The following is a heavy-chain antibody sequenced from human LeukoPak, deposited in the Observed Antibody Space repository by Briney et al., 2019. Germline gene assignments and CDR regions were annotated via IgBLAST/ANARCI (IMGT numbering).Heavy chain of an antibody. D-gene: IGHD2-15*01. CDR3: ARGADGVSSNSRGWFDP. J-gene: IGHJ5*02. CDR1: GFTFSSYS. CDR2: ISSSSSTI. V-gene: IGHV3-48*04. Sequence: GGSLRLSCAASGFTFSSYSMNWVRQAPGKGLGWVSYISSSSSTIYYADSVRGRFTISRDNAKNSLYLQMNSLRAEDTAVYSCARGADGVSSNSRGWFDPWGQGTLVTVSS.